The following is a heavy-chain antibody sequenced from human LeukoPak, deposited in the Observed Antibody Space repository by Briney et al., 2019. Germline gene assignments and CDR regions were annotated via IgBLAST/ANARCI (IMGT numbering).Heavy chain of an antibody. D-gene: IGHD2-2*01. J-gene: IGHJ4*02. CDR3: ARGGDIVVVPVAMGWSGYYFDY. CDR1: GFTFSSYW. V-gene: IGHV3-74*01. CDR2: INSDGSST. Sequence: GGSLRLSCAASGFTFSSYWMHWVRQAPGKGLVWVSRINSDGSSTSYADSVKGRFTISRDNAKNTLYLQMNSLRAEDTAVYYCARGGDIVVVPVAMGWSGYYFDYWGQGTLVTVSS.